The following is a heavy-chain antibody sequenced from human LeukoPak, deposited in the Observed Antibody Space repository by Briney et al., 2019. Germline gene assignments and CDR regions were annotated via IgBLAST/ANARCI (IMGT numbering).Heavy chain of an antibody. Sequence: GESLKISCAASGFTFSNYGMNWVRQAPGKGLEWVSFTDTSGRYVYYGDSVKGRFTISRDDAKNLLFLQMNGLRAEDTALYYCARGRSITLLRGVAMSDGFDIWGQGATVAVSS. CDR1: GFTFSNYG. CDR2: TDTSGRYV. CDR3: ARGRSITLLRGVAMSDGFDI. D-gene: IGHD3-10*01. V-gene: IGHV3-21*06. J-gene: IGHJ6*02.